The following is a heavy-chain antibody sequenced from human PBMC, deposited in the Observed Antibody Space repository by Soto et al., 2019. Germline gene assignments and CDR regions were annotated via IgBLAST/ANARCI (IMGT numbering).Heavy chain of an antibody. J-gene: IGHJ5*02. CDR1: GGSISSGGYY. V-gene: IGHV4-31*03. CDR3: ARRRRYGSGSYYWFNYFDP. CDR2: IYYSGRT. D-gene: IGHD3-10*01. Sequence: PSETLSLTCTVSGGSISSGGYYWSWIRQHPGKGLEWIGYIYYSGRTYYNPSLKSRVTISVDTSKNQFSLKLSSVTAADTAVYYCARRRRYGSGSYYWFNYFDPWGQGTLVTVSS.